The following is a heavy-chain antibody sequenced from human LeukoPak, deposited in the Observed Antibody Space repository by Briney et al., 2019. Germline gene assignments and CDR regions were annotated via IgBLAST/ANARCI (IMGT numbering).Heavy chain of an antibody. Sequence: PGGSLRLSCAASGFTFSSYAMHWVRQAPGKGLEWVAFIRYDGSNKYYADSVKGRFTISRDNSKNTLYLQMNSLRAEDTAVYYCAKDWSVGSWYGFYAFDIWGQGTMVTVSS. V-gene: IGHV3-30*02. CDR3: AKDWSVGSWYGFYAFDI. CDR2: IRYDGSNK. D-gene: IGHD6-13*01. CDR1: GFTFSSYA. J-gene: IGHJ3*02.